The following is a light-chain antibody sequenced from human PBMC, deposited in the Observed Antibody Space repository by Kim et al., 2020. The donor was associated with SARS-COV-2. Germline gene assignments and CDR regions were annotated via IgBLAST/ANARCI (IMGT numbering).Light chain of an antibody. Sequence: HSITISCTGTISDVGDYNYVSWYQQHPGKAPNLMIYDVSNRPSGVSNRFSGSKSGNTASLTISGLQAEDEADYYCSSYTSSSTRVFGGGTQLTVL. CDR1: ISDVGDYNY. J-gene: IGLJ3*02. V-gene: IGLV2-14*03. CDR3: SSYTSSSTRV. CDR2: DVS.